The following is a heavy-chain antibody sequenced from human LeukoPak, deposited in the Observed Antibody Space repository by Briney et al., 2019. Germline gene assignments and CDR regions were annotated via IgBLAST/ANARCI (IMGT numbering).Heavy chain of an antibody. J-gene: IGHJ4*02. CDR3: ARYSSSWYDY. Sequence: PSETLSLTCTVSGGSISGYYWSWIRQPPGKGLEWIGYIYYSGSTNYNPSLKSRVTISVDTSKNQFSLKLSSLTAADTAVYYCARYSSSWYDYWGQGTLVTVSS. V-gene: IGHV4-59*08. CDR1: GGSISGYY. CDR2: IYYSGST. D-gene: IGHD6-13*01.